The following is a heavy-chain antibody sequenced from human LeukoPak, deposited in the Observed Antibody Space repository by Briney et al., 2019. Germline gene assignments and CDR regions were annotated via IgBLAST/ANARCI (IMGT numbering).Heavy chain of an antibody. J-gene: IGHJ4*02. CDR3: AKGQPSGSYYNYFDY. Sequence: PGRSLRLSCAASGFTFSSYAMSWVRQAPGKGLEWVSDISGSGGSTYYADSVKGRFTISRDKSKNTLYLQMNSLRVDDTAVYYCAKGQPSGSYYNYFDYWGQGTLVTVSS. CDR1: GFTFSSYA. D-gene: IGHD1-26*01. CDR2: ISGSGGST. V-gene: IGHV3-23*01.